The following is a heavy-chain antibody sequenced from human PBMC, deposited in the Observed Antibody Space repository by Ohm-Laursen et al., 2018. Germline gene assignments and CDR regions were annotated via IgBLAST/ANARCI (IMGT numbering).Heavy chain of an antibody. D-gene: IGHD3-10*01. CDR2: MYSGGGT. J-gene: IGHJ4*02. CDR3: ARDADTYYYGSGSHRGDY. Sequence: GSLRLSCAASGFTVSSNYMSWVRQAPGKGLEWVSLMYSGGGTYYADSVQGRFTISRDNARNSLNLQLNSLRAEDTAVYYCARDADTYYYGSGSHRGDYWGLGTLVTVSS. CDR1: GFTVSSNY. V-gene: IGHV3-53*01.